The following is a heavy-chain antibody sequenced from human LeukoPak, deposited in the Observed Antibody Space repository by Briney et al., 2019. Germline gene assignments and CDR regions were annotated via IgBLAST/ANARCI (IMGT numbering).Heavy chain of an antibody. CDR2: IYYSGST. V-gene: IGHV4-39*01. CDR3: ARHLPHSDIVVVPAARF. Sequence: KTSETLSLTCTVSGGSISSSSYYWGRIRQPPGKGLEWIGSIYYSGSTYYNPSLKSRVTISVDTSKDQFSLKLSSVTAADTAVYYCARHLPHSDIVVVPAARFWGQGTLVTVSS. D-gene: IGHD2-2*01. CDR1: GGSISSSSYY. J-gene: IGHJ4*02.